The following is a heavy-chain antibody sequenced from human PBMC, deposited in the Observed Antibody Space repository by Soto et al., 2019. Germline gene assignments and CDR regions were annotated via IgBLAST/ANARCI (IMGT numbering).Heavy chain of an antibody. J-gene: IGHJ4*02. CDR1: GGSFSGYY. V-gene: IGHV4-34*01. D-gene: IGHD2-15*01. CDR3: ASLDGGYFSGSSYYPALDF. Sequence: PSETLSLTCAVYGGSFSGYYWSWIRQPPGKGLEWIGEINHSGSTNYNPSLKSRVTISVDTSKNQFSLKLSSVTAADTAVYYCASLDGGYFSGSSYYPALDFWGPGTLVTVSS. CDR2: INHSGST.